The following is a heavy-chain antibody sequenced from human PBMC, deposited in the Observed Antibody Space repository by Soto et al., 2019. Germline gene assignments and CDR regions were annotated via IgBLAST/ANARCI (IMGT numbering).Heavy chain of an antibody. Sequence: QVQLQESGPGLVKASETLSLTCIVSGDSIRTSGHYWGWIRQPPGKGLEWIASKYYSESRFYNPSLNSRVAISVDTSRNQFSLSLSSVTATDTAFYYCSPHVDVVGTKYFDSWGQGILVTVSS. CDR3: SPHVDVVGTKYFDS. V-gene: IGHV4-39*01. D-gene: IGHD5-12*01. CDR2: KYYSESR. J-gene: IGHJ4*02. CDR1: GDSIRTSGHY.